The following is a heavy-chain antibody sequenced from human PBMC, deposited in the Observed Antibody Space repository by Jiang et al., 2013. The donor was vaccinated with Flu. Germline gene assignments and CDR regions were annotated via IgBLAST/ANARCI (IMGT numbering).Heavy chain of an antibody. CDR1: GYTFTSYA. CDR2: INAGNGNT. Sequence: AEVKKPGASVKVSCKASGYTFTSYAMHWVRQAPGQRLEWMGWINAGNGNTKYSQKFQGRVTITRDTSASTAYMELSSLRSEDTAVYYCARAYGSGLIWDINWFDPWGQGTLVTVPS. CDR3: ARAYGSGLIWDINWFDP. D-gene: IGHD3-10*01. V-gene: IGHV1-3*01. J-gene: IGHJ5*02.